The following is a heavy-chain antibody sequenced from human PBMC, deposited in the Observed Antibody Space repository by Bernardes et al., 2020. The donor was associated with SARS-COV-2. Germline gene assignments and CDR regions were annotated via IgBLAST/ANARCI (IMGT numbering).Heavy chain of an antibody. V-gene: IGHV4-39*07. CDR3: ATGDTATLSFGLDS. J-gene: IGHJ4*02. D-gene: IGHD3-10*01. CDR1: GDSISRRGHY. Sequence: SETLSLTCNVSGDSISRRGHYWAWIRQFPGKGLEWIGSIYVTGNTYYKPSLESRVTISLDTSTNQFSLDLISVTSLDTAVYFCATGDTATLSFGLDSWGRGTLVTVSS. CDR2: IYVTGNT.